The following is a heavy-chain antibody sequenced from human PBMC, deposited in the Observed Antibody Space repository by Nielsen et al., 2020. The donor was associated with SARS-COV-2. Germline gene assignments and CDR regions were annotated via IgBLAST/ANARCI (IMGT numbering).Heavy chain of an antibody. V-gene: IGHV4-59*08. Sequence: WIRQPPGKGLEWIGYIYYSGSTNYNPSLKSRVTISVDTSKNQFSLKLSSVTAADTAVYYCARVYDFWSGYYLGNYYYGMDVWGQGTTVTVSS. CDR3: ARVYDFWSGYYLGNYYYGMDV. CDR2: IYYSGST. J-gene: IGHJ6*02. D-gene: IGHD3-3*01.